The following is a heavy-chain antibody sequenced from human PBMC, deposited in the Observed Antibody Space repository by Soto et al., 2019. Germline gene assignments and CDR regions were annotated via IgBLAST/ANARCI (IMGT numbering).Heavy chain of an antibody. V-gene: IGHV4-34*01. CDR1: GRSFSGYY. CDR3: ARGRVGPYSSSWYGRYWFDP. Sequence: PAETLSLTCAVYGRSFSGYYWSWLRQPPGKGLEWIGEINHSGSTNYNPSLRSRVTISVDTSKNQFSLKLSSVTAADTAVYYCARGRVGPYSSSWYGRYWFDPWGQGTLVTVSS. D-gene: IGHD6-13*01. CDR2: INHSGST. J-gene: IGHJ5*02.